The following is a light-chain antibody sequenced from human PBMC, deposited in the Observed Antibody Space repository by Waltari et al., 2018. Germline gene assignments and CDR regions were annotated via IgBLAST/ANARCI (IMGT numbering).Light chain of an antibody. CDR3: GSYTSDSSVV. CDR2: DVS. J-gene: IGLJ2*01. Sequence: QSALTQPASVSGSPGQSITISCTGTRSDVGGYNYVSWYQQHPDKVTKLIIYDVSNRPSVISNRFSGSKSGNTASLTISGLQAEDEAYYFCGSYTSDSSVVFGGGTRLTVL. V-gene: IGLV2-14*01. CDR1: RSDVGGYNY.